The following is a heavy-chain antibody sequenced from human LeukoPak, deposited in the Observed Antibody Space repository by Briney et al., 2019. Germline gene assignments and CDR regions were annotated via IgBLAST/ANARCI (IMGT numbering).Heavy chain of an antibody. CDR1: GFSFSAYW. CDR3: ARGDCYSRWLCFYYYYYMDV. CDR2: ISYDGSNK. D-gene: IGHD3-16*01. J-gene: IGHJ6*03. Sequence: GGSLRLSCAASGFSFSAYWMTWVRQAPGKGLEWVAVISYDGSNKYYADSVKGRFTISRDNSKNTLYLQMNSLRAEDTAVYYCARGDCYSRWLCFYYYYYMDVWGKGTTVTVSS. V-gene: IGHV3-30*01.